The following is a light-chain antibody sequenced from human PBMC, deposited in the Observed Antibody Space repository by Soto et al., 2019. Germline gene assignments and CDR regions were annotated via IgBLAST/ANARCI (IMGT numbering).Light chain of an antibody. J-gene: IGKJ1*01. CDR3: MHRIEFPWT. V-gene: IGKV2-40*01. CDR1: QSLLDSDDGKTY. Sequence: DIVMTQTPLSLPVAPGEPASISCRSSQSLLDSDDGKTYLDWYLQKPGQSAQLLISTLSCRASGVPDRCSGSGSRADFTLTISRLEAADVRVYYCMHRIEFPWTCGQGTRVELK. CDR2: TLS.